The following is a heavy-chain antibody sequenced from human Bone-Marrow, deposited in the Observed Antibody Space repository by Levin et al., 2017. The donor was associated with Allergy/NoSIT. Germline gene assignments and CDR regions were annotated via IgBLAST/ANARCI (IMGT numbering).Heavy chain of an antibody. CDR1: GFTFNDYY. CDR2: ISDTSTYT. J-gene: IGHJ3*01. Sequence: GESLKISCAASGFTFNDYYMTWFRQAPGQGLEWVSYISDTSTYTKYADSVTGRFTISRDNAKNSLYLHMNSLRADDTAVYYCARPHYTDTRTSPFDVWGQGTMVTVSS. CDR3: ARPHYTDTRTSPFDV. D-gene: IGHD3-22*01. V-gene: IGHV3-11*03.